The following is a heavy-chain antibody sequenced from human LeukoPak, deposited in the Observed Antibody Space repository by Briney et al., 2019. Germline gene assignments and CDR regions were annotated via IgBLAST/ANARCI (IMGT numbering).Heavy chain of an antibody. Sequence: GASVKVSCKASGYTFTSYDINWVRQATGQGLEWMGWMNPNSGNTGYAQKFQGRVTMTRDTSTSTVYMELSSLRSEDTAVYYCAREPCSSTSCYGVKGYRWFDPWGQGTLVTVSS. CDR3: AREPCSSTSCYGVKGYRWFDP. CDR2: MNPNSGNT. D-gene: IGHD2-2*01. CDR1: GYTFTSYD. J-gene: IGHJ5*02. V-gene: IGHV1-8*02.